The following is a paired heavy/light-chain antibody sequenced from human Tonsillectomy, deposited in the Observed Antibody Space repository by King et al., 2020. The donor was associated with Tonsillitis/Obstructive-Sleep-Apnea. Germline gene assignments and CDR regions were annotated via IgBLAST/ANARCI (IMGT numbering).Heavy chain of an antibody. Sequence: QLHLQGSGPGLVKPSETLSLSCNVSGGSITTSRYSWGWIRQPPGKGLEWIGSIYYTGSTFYNPSLESRVTISVDTSKNQFSLRLSSVTAADTAVYYCARRHYDFWSGQGRGFDPWGQGTLVTVSS. V-gene: IGHV4-39*01. J-gene: IGHJ5*02. D-gene: IGHD3-3*01. CDR3: ARRHYDFWSGQGRGFDP. CDR1: GGSITTSRYS. CDR2: IYYTGST.
Light chain of an antibody. CDR1: TSDVGNYNL. CDR2: EGT. J-gene: IGLJ2*01. Sequence: QSALTQPASVSGSPGQSITISCTGATSDVGNYNLVSWYQHHPGKVPKLMIYEGTKRPSGISSRFSGSKSGNTASLTISGIQAEDEAYYYCCSFASNYRNVVFGGGTKLTVL. V-gene: IGLV2-23*01. CDR3: CSFASNYRNVV.